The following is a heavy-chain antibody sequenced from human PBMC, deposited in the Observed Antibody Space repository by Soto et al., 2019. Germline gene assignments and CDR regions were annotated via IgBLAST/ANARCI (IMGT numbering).Heavy chain of an antibody. CDR3: ARTRRQLVRMGGSDY. D-gene: IGHD6-6*01. V-gene: IGHV4-34*01. Sequence: QVQLQQWGAGLLKPSETLSLTCAVYGGSFSGYYWSWIRQPPGKGLEWIGEINHSGSTNYNPSLKSRVTISVDMSKRQFSLKLSSVTAADTAVYYCARTRRQLVRMGGSDYWGQGTLVTVSS. CDR2: INHSGST. CDR1: GGSFSGYY. J-gene: IGHJ4*02.